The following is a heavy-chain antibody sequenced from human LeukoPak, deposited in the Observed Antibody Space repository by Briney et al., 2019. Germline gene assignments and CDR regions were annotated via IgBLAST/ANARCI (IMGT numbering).Heavy chain of an antibody. J-gene: IGHJ4*02. CDR2: ISGGGGST. CDR1: GFTLSSYA. D-gene: IGHD3-9*01. Sequence: PGGSLRLSCAASGFTLSSYAMSWVRQAAGKGLEWVAAISGGGGSTHYADSVKGRFTISRDNSKTTLYLQITSLTAEDTAVYYCATSTYWLLYNYWGQGTLVTVSS. V-gene: IGHV3-23*01. CDR3: ATSTYWLLYNY.